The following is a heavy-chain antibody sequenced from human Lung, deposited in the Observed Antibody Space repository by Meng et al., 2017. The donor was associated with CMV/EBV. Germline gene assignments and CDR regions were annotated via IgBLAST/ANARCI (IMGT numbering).Heavy chain of an antibody. CDR1: GFTFSSYV. J-gene: IGHJ4*02. D-gene: IGHD2-2*01. CDR2: ISGSGTIT. Sequence: GESXKISXAASGFTFSSYVILWVRQAPGKGLEWVSRISGSGTITHFADSVKGRFTISRDNSENTVFLQMNSLRAEDTAVYYCTKGGCGTTSGHRRYSEYWGQGAXVTVSS. V-gene: IGHV3-23*01. CDR3: TKGGCGTTSGHRRYSEY.